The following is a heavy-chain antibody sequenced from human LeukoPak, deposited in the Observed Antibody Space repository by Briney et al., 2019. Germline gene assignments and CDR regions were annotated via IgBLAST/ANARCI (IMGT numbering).Heavy chain of an antibody. CDR1: GFIISSHS. D-gene: IGHD6-6*01. J-gene: IGHJ5*02. V-gene: IGHV3-21*01. Sequence: GGSLRLSCAASGFIISSHSMNWVRQAPGKGLEWVSSISSNSKSTYYADSVKGGFTISRDNAKNSLFLQMTSLRAEDTAVYYCAKSLAASVDWFDPWGQGTLVTVSS. CDR2: ISSNSKST. CDR3: AKSLAASVDWFDP.